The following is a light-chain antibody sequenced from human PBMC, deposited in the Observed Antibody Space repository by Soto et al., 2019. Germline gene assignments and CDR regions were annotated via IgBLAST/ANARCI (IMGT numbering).Light chain of an antibody. Sequence: DIQMTQSPSTLSASLGDTVTVTCRASQSFSGWLAWYQQKPGEAPKLLIYDASSLESGVPSRFSGSGSGTIFTLTISSLQPDDFATYYCQQYNSWWTFGQGTKVDIK. CDR1: QSFSGW. V-gene: IGKV1-5*01. CDR2: DAS. J-gene: IGKJ1*01. CDR3: QQYNSWWT.